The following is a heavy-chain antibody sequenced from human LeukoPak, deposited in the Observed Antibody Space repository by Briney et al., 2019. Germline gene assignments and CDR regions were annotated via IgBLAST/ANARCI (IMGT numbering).Heavy chain of an antibody. CDR3: ARWKDYSYGMDV. D-gene: IGHD1-1*01. Sequence: GGSLRLSCAASGFTFSSYGMHWVRQAPGKGLEWVAVISYDGSNKYYADSVKGRFTISRDNSKNTLYLQMNSLRAEDTAVYYCARWKDYSYGMDVWGQGTTVTVSS. CDR1: GFTFSSYG. J-gene: IGHJ6*02. V-gene: IGHV3-30*03. CDR2: ISYDGSNK.